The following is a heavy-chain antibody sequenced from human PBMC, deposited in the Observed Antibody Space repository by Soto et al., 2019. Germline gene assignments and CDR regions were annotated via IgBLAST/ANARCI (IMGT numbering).Heavy chain of an antibody. CDR2: ISVYSGNT. D-gene: IGHD2-15*01. Sequence: QVQLVQSGAEVKQPGGSVKVSCKASGYTFTSYGISWVRQAPGQGLEWMGWISVYSGNTNYAQKFQDRVTMTTDISTTTACMELASLTSDDTAVYYCARVRGYCTGGSCYVDSWGQGTLVTVSS. J-gene: IGHJ4*02. CDR3: ARVRGYCTGGSCYVDS. CDR1: GYTFTSYG. V-gene: IGHV1-18*04.